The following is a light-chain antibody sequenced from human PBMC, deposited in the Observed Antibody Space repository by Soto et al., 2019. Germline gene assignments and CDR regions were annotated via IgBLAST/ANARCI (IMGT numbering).Light chain of an antibody. Sequence: DIQMTQSPSSLSASVGDRVTITCRASQGIRTNLGWYQQKPGKAPKRLIYDASSLQGGVPSRFSGSGSVTEFSLTISSLQPEDFATYFCLQHNSYPWTFGQGTKVEIK. V-gene: IGKV1-17*01. CDR1: QGIRTN. CDR2: DAS. CDR3: LQHNSYPWT. J-gene: IGKJ1*01.